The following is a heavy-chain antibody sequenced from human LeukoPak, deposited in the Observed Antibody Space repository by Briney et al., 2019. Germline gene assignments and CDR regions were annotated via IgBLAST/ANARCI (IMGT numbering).Heavy chain of an antibody. D-gene: IGHD3-22*01. V-gene: IGHV4-31*03. CDR3: ARDTKNQHYYDST. CDR2: IYYSGST. J-gene: IGHJ4*02. CDR1: GGSISSGGYY. Sequence: PSQTLSLTCTVSGGSISSGGYYWSWIRQHPGKGLEWIGYIYYSGSTYYNPSLKSRVTISVDTSKNQFSLKLSSVTAADTAVYYCARDTKNQHYYDSTWGQGTLVTVSS.